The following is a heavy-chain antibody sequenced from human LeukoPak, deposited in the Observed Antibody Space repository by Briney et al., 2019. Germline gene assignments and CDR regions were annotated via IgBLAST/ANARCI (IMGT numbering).Heavy chain of an antibody. CDR1: GGTFSSYA. V-gene: IGHV1-69*13. J-gene: IGHJ6*03. CDR2: IIPIFGTA. Sequence: GASVKVSCKASGGTFSSYAISWVRQAPGQGLEWMGGIIPIFGTANYAQKFQGRVTITADESTSTAYMELSSLRSEDTAVYYCARVPIGYCSGGSCYSRLYYYYYMDVWGKGTTVTISS. CDR3: ARVPIGYCSGGSCYSRLYYYYYMDV. D-gene: IGHD2-15*01.